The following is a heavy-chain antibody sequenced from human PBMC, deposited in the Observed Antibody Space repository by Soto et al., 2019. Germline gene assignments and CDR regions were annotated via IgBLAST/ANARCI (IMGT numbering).Heavy chain of an antibody. V-gene: IGHV1-69*12. CDR1: GGTFSSYA. Sequence: QVQLVQSGAEVKKPGSSVKVSCKASGGTFSSYAISWVRQAPGQGLEWMRGIIPIFGTANYAQKFQGRVTITADESTSTAYMELSSLRSEDTAVYYCARDLTAAGWYGSHYGMDVWGQGTTVTVSS. CDR3: ARDLTAAGWYGSHYGMDV. D-gene: IGHD6-19*01. CDR2: IIPIFGTA. J-gene: IGHJ6*02.